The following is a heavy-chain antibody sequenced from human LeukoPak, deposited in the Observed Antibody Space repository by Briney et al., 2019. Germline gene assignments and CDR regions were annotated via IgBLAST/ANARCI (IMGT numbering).Heavy chain of an antibody. Sequence: PGGSLRLSCAASGFTFSGNWMNWVRQAPGKGRVWVSRINGDGSSTSYADSVKGRFTISRDNDRNTLYLQMNSLRAEDTAVYYCASLGGITVTGPYDFDYWGQGTVVTVSS. CDR1: GFTFSGNW. D-gene: IGHD1-20*01. V-gene: IGHV3-74*01. J-gene: IGHJ4*02. CDR3: ASLGGITVTGPYDFDY. CDR2: INGDGSST.